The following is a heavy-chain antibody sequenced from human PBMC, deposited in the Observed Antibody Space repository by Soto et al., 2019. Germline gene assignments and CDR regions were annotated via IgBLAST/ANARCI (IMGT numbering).Heavy chain of an antibody. Sequence: QVQLVQSGAEVKKPGSSVKVSCKASGGTFSSYAISWVRQAPGQGLEWMGGIIPNFGTANYAQKFQGRVTHTGDKSMSTAYRELSSLRSADTAVYYWARGFGEVYDSSGYYTLSDYWGQGTLVTVSS. J-gene: IGHJ4*02. CDR2: IIPNFGTA. D-gene: IGHD3-22*01. CDR1: GGTFSSYA. CDR3: ARGFGEVYDSSGYYTLSDY. V-gene: IGHV1-69*06.